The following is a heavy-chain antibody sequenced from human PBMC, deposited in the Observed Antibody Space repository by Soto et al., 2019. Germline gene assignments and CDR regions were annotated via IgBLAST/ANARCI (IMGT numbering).Heavy chain of an antibody. CDR1: GGSISSSSYY. J-gene: IGHJ5*02. CDR2: IYYSGST. D-gene: IGHD5-12*01. CDR3: ARHLYSGYDYDNWFDP. Sequence: PSETLSLTCTVSGGSISSSSYYWGWIRQPPGKGLEWIGSIYYSGSTYYNPSLKSRVTISVDTSKNQFSLKLSSVTAADTAVYYCARHLYSGYDYDNWFDPWGQGTLVTVSS. V-gene: IGHV4-39*01.